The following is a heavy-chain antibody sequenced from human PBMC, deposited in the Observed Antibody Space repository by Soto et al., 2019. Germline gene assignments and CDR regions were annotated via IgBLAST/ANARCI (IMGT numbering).Heavy chain of an antibody. CDR3: AKGRLGGSSALYYYYGMDV. J-gene: IGHJ6*02. CDR1: GFTLSIYA. D-gene: IGHD3-16*01. CDR2: LSGSGAHT. Sequence: GGSLRLSCAASGFTLSIYAMSWVRQAPWNGLEWVSALSGSGAHTYYADSVKGRFTTSRDKSKNTLYPQMNSLRTEDTAVYYCAKGRLGGSSALYYYYGMDVWGQGTTVTVSS. V-gene: IGHV3-23*01.